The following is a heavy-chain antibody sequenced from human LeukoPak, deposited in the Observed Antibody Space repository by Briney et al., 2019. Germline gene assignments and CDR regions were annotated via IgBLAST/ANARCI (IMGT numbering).Heavy chain of an antibody. J-gene: IGHJ4*02. CDR1: GFTFSSYA. CDR3: ARDLTGTSLLDSFDY. D-gene: IGHD1-7*01. CDR2: ISYDGSNK. V-gene: IGHV3-30-3*01. Sequence: QAGGSLRLSCAASGFTFSSYAMPWVRQAPGKGLEWVAVISYDGSNKYYADSVKGRFTISRDNPKNTLYLQMNSLRAEDTAVYYCARDLTGTSLLDSFDYWGQGTLVTVSS.